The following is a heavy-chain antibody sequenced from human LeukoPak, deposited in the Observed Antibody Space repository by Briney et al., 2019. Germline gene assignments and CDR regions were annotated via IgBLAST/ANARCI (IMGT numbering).Heavy chain of an antibody. Sequence: ASVKVSCKASGYTFTSYYMHWVRQAPGQGLEWMGVIKPSGGSTIYAQNFQGRVTMTRDTSTSTVYMELSSLRSEDTAVYYCARDPVQRSIVVVPAPGSGFDPWGQGTLVTVSS. CDR3: ARDPVQRSIVVVPAPGSGFDP. CDR1: GYTFTSYY. D-gene: IGHD2-2*01. V-gene: IGHV1-46*01. CDR2: IKPSGGST. J-gene: IGHJ5*02.